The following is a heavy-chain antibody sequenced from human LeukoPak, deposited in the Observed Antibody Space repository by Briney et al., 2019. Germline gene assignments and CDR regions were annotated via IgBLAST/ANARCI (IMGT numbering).Heavy chain of an antibody. Sequence: GGSLRLSCAAPGFILDNCAIHWVRQAPGKGLEWVSLISGDGGSTFYADSVRGRFTIPRDNTRKSLSLQMSSLRSEDTASYYCARESETSGWYDYWGQGTLVTVSS. CDR3: ARESETSGWYDY. J-gene: IGHJ4*02. CDR1: GFILDNCA. D-gene: IGHD6-19*01. V-gene: IGHV3-43*02. CDR2: ISGDGGST.